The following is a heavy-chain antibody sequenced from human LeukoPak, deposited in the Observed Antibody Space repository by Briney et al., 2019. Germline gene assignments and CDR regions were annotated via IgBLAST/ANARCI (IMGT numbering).Heavy chain of an antibody. D-gene: IGHD4-17*01. CDR1: GFTFSNAW. CDR3: TTKRLRSPFDY. J-gene: IGHJ4*02. V-gene: IGHV3-15*01. Sequence: PGGSLRLSCAASGFTFSNAWMSWVRQAPGKGLEWVGRIKSKTDGGTTDYAAPVKGRFTISRDDSKNTLYLRMNSLKTEDTAVYYCTTKRLRSPFDYWGLGTLVTVSS. CDR2: IKSKTDGGTT.